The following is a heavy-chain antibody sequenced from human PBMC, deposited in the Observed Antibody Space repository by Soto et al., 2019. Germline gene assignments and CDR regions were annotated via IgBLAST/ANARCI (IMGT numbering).Heavy chain of an antibody. CDR3: AHARNLMTGDAPVGDFDS. CDR1: GFSLNTDGEG. D-gene: IGHD3-16*01. V-gene: IGHV2-5*02. Sequence: QITLKESGPTQVKPTQTLTLTCSFSGFSLNTDGEGVGWVRQPPGEALEWLALIYWDDDERYRPSLKTRLTLARPPSKYEVAPIMTYMDPVDTATYSCAHARNLMTGDAPVGDFDSWGQGTLVTVSS. J-gene: IGHJ4*02. CDR2: IYWDDDE.